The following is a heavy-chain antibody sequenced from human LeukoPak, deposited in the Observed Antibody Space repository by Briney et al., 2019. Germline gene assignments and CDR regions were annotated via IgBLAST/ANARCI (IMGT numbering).Heavy chain of an antibody. CDR1: GYTLTELS. Sequence: ASVKVSCKVSGYTLTELSMHWVRQAPGKGLEWVGGFDPEDGETIYAQKFQGRVTMTEDTSTDTAYMELSSLRSEDTAVYYCATVTPLGYYDSSGYYFYSIWGQGTMVTVSS. CDR2: FDPEDGET. V-gene: IGHV1-24*01. CDR3: ATVTPLGYYDSSGYYFYSI. J-gene: IGHJ3*02. D-gene: IGHD3-22*01.